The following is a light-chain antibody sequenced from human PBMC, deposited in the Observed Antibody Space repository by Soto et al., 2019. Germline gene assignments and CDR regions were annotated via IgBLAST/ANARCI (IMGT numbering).Light chain of an antibody. CDR1: QSVSSTY. CDR2: GTS. CDR3: QQYDTSSIT. V-gene: IGKV3-20*01. Sequence: EFVLTQSPGTLSLSPGERATLSCRASQSVSSTYSVWYQQKPGQAPRLLIYGTSNRATGIPDRFSGSVSGTELTITISRLEPEDFAVYDCQQYDTSSITFGQGTRLEIK. J-gene: IGKJ5*01.